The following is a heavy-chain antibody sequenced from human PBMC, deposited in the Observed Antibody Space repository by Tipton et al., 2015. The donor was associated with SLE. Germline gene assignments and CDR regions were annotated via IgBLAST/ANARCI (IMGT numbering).Heavy chain of an antibody. CDR2: IYYDGSKR. CDR3: ARDHQLGNVDY. CDR1: GFIFGSYG. J-gene: IGHJ4*02. Sequence: SLRLSCAAPGFIFGSYGMHWVRQAPGKGLEWVTSIYYDGSKRYYADSVKGRFTISRDISKNTLFLQMNSLRAEDTAMYYCARDHQLGNVDYWGQGTLVTVSS. D-gene: IGHD7-27*01. V-gene: IGHV3-33*01.